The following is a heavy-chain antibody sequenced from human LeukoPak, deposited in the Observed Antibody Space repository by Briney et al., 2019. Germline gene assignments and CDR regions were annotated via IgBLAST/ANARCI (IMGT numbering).Heavy chain of an antibody. J-gene: IGHJ4*02. D-gene: IGHD3/OR15-3a*01. Sequence: SETLSLTCTVSGGSISNYYWSWIRQPPGKGLEWIGSIYYSGSIYYNPSLKSRVTISVDTSKNQFSLKLSSVTAADTAVYYCARLRTGAHFDYWGQGTLVTVSS. CDR3: ARLRTGAHFDY. CDR1: GGSISNYY. V-gene: IGHV4-39*01. CDR2: IYYSGSI.